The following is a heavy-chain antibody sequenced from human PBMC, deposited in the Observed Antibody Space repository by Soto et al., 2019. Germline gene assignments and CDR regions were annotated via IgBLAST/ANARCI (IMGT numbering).Heavy chain of an antibody. D-gene: IGHD5-18*01. CDR2: IYYSGST. J-gene: IGHJ6*02. CDR3: ARHRDTAMVYRPYYYYGMDV. Sequence: PSETLSLTCTVSGGSISSSSYYWGWIRQPPGKGLEWIGSIYYSGSTYYNPSLKSRVTISVDTSKDQFSLKLSSVTAADTAVYYCARHRDTAMVYRPYYYYGMDVWGQGTTVTVSS. V-gene: IGHV4-39*01. CDR1: GGSISSSSYY.